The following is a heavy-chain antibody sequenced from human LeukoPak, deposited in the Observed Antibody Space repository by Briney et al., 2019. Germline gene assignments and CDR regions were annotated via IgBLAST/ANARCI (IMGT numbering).Heavy chain of an antibody. Sequence: GGSLRFSCAASGFTFDDYAMHWVRQAPGKGLEWVSLISWDGGSTYYADSVKGRFTISGDNSKNSLYLQMNSLRAEDTALYYCAKGLEITMVRGGMDAWGKGTTVTVSS. CDR1: GFTFDDYA. D-gene: IGHD3-10*01. CDR3: AKGLEITMVRGGMDA. J-gene: IGHJ6*03. V-gene: IGHV3-43D*03. CDR2: ISWDGGST.